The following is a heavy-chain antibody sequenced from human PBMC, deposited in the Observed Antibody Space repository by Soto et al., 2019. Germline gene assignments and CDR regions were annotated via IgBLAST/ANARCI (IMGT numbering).Heavy chain of an antibody. CDR3: ARIALYSRAFDI. J-gene: IGHJ3*02. V-gene: IGHV4-39*01. D-gene: IGHD2-15*01. CDR2: MYYNGNI. CDR1: FGSGSISDCN. Sequence: PSETLSLTCTVSFGSGSISDCNCFWIRQPPGKELEWIGTMYYNGNIYFNPSLNSRVTISLDTSKNQFSLKLTSVTAADTAVYYCARIALYSRAFDIWGQGTMVTVSS.